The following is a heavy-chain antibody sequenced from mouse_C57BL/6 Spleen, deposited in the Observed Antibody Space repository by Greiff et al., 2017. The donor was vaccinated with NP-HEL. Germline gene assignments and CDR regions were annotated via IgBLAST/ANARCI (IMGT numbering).Heavy chain of an antibody. J-gene: IGHJ4*01. V-gene: IGHV1-72*01. D-gene: IGHD2-5*01. CDR2: IDPNSGGT. Sequence: QVQLQQPGAELVKPGASVKLSCKASGYTFTSYWMHWVKQRPGRGLEWIGRIDPNSGGTKYNEKFKSKATLTVDKPSSTAYMQLSSLTSEDSAVYYCAAEGSYYSNYYAMDYWGQGTSVTVSS. CDR3: AAEGSYYSNYYAMDY. CDR1: GYTFTSYW.